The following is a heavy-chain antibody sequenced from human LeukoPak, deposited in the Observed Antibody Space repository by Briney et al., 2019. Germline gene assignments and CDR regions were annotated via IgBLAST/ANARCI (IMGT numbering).Heavy chain of an antibody. CDR2: IYYSGST. CDR1: VGSISTYY. D-gene: IGHD3-22*01. Sequence: PSETLSLTCTVSVGSISTYYWSWIRQPPGKGLEWIGYIYYSGSTNYNPSLKSRVTISVDTSKNQFSLKLSSVTAADTAVYYCARATFVTYYYDSSGYYFDYWGQGTLVTVSS. CDR3: ARATFVTYYYDSSGYYFDY. J-gene: IGHJ4*02. V-gene: IGHV4-59*01.